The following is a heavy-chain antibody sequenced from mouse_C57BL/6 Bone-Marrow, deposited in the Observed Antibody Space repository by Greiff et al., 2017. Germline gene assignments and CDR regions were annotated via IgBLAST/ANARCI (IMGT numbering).Heavy chain of an antibody. J-gene: IGHJ2*01. CDR1: GFTFSSYA. CDR3: GRDHLTTVVGFDY. V-gene: IGHV5-4*01. CDR2: ISDGGSYT. Sequence: EVKLVESGGGLVKPGGSLKLSCAASGFTFSSYAMSWVRQTPEKRLEWVATISDGGSYTYYPDNVKGRFTISRDNAKNNLYLQMRHLKSEEKSMYYYGRDHLTTVVGFDYWGQGTTLTVSS. D-gene: IGHD1-1*01.